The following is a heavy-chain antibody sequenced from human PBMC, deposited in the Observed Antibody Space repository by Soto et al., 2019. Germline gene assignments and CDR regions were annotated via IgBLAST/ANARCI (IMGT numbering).Heavy chain of an antibody. CDR2: INPSGGST. CDR1: GYIFINHY. Sequence: ASVKVSCKASGYIFINHYIHWVRQAPGQGLEWMGIINPSGGSTNYLQKFQGRITMTRDTSTSTVYMELSSLRSEDTAVYFCARADHFDYWGQGTLVTVSS. V-gene: IGHV1-46*01. CDR3: ARADHFDY. J-gene: IGHJ4*02.